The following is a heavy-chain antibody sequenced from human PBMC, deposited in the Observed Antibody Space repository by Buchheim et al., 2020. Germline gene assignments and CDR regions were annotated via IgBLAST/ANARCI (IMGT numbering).Heavy chain of an antibody. CDR2: IYPGDSDT. CDR3: ARRGGRRWIPPHSNQLTNYYYGMDV. Sequence: EVQLVQSGAEVKKPGESLKISCKGSGYSFTSYWIGWVRQMPGKGLEWMGIIYPGDSDTRYSPSFQGQVTISADKSISTAYLQWSSLKASDTAMYYCARRGGRRWIPPHSNQLTNYYYGMDVWGQGTT. V-gene: IGHV5-51*01. D-gene: IGHD4-11*01. J-gene: IGHJ6*02. CDR1: GYSFTSYW.